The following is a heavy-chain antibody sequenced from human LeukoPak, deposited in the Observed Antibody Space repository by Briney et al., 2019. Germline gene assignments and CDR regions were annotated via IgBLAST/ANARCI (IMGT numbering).Heavy chain of an antibody. CDR3: SGGVDPNSGY. Sequence: GGSLRLSCAASGFTFDDYAMHWVRQAPGKGLEWVSGISWNSGSIGYADSVKGRFTISRDNAKNSLYLQMNSLKTEDTAVYYCSGGVDPNSGYWGQGTLVTVSS. CDR2: ISWNSGSI. CDR1: GFTFDDYA. V-gene: IGHV3-9*01. D-gene: IGHD3-16*01. J-gene: IGHJ4*02.